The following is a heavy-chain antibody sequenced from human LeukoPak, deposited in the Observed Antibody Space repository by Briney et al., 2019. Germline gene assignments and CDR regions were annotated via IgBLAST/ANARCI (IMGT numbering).Heavy chain of an antibody. V-gene: IGHV3-23*01. CDR2: ISGSGGST. CDR3: AKGRLLWFGYPPDAFDI. J-gene: IGHJ3*02. CDR1: GFTFSSYG. Sequence: GGSLRLSCAASGFTFSSYGMRWVRQAPGKGLEWVSAISGSGGSTYYADSVKGRFTISRDNSKNTLYLQMNSLRAEDTAVYYCAKGRLLWFGYPPDAFDIWGQGTMVTVSS. D-gene: IGHD3-10*01.